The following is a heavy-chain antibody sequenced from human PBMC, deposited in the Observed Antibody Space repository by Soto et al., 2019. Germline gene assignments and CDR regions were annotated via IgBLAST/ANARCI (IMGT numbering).Heavy chain of an antibody. CDR1: GYTFTNYG. CDR2: INSGNGNT. Sequence: QVQLVQSGAEVKKPGASVKVSCKASGYTFTNYGIHWVRQAPGQSLEWMGWINSGNGNTKYSQKLQGRVTINRDTSASTAYMELSSLRSEDTAVYYCARSGYSSGWYHWYFDFWGRGTLVTVSS. CDR3: ARSGYSSGWYHWYFDF. V-gene: IGHV1-3*01. J-gene: IGHJ2*01. D-gene: IGHD6-19*01.